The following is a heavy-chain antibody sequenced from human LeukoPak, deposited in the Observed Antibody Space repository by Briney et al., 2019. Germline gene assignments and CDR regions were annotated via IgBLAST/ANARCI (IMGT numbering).Heavy chain of an antibody. CDR1: GYTFTNYY. V-gene: IGHV1-46*01. Sequence: ASVKVSCKASGYTFTNYYMHWVRQAPGQGLEWMGIINHSGGSTSYAQKFQGRVTMTRDTSTSTVYMELSSLRSEDTAVYYCARALERLRLGGDFDYWGQGTLVTVSS. CDR2: INHSGGST. J-gene: IGHJ4*02. D-gene: IGHD3-16*01. CDR3: ARALERLRLGGDFDY.